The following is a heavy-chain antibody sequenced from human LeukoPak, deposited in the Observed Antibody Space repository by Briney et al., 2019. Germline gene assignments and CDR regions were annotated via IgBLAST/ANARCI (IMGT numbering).Heavy chain of an antibody. CDR3: AREIYDYGSGRNNNWFDP. J-gene: IGHJ5*02. D-gene: IGHD3-10*01. CDR1: GYTFTSYD. V-gene: IGHV1-46*01. CDR2: INPSGGST. Sequence: ASVKVSCKASGYTFTSYDINWVRQATGQGLEWMGIINPSGGSTSYAQKFQGRVTMTRDTSTSTVYMELSSLRSEDTAVYYCAREIYDYGSGRNNNWFDPWGQGTLVTVSS.